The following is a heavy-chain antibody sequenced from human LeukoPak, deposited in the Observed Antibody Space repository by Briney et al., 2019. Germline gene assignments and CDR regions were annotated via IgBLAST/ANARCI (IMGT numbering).Heavy chain of an antibody. CDR3: ARDREDTAMGVSLPMN. D-gene: IGHD5-18*01. V-gene: IGHV3-11*01. CDR2: ISSSGSTI. J-gene: IGHJ4*02. CDR1: GFTFSDYY. Sequence: PGGSLRLSCAASGFTFSDYYMSWIRQAPGKGLEWVSYISSSGSTIYYADSVKGRFTISRDNAKNSLYLQMNSLRAEDTAVYYCARDREDTAMGVSLPMNWGQGTLVTVSS.